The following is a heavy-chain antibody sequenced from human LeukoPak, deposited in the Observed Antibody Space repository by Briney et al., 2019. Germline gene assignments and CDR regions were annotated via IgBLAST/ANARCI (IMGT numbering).Heavy chain of an antibody. CDR3: AKGPRGIAVAGTLEYFQH. D-gene: IGHD6-19*01. V-gene: IGHV3-9*03. CDR1: GFIVNDHA. J-gene: IGHJ1*01. Sequence: QAGRSLRLSCVASGFIVNDHAMHWVRRSPGKGLEWVAGVFWNGVDKGYADSVKGRFTIFRDNAKNSMYLQMNSLRAEDMALYYCAKGPRGIAVAGTLEYFQHWGQGTLVTVSS. CDR2: VFWNGVDK.